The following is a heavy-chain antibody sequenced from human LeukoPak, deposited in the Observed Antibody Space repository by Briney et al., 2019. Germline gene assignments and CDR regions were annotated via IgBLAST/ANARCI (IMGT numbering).Heavy chain of an antibody. Sequence: SETLSLTCTASGGTISSYYWSWIRQPPGKGLEWIGYIYYSGSNNYNPSLKSRVTISVDTSKNKFSLKLSSVTAADTAVYYCARDRGYSLHWFDPWGQGTLVTVSS. J-gene: IGHJ5*02. V-gene: IGHV4-59*01. D-gene: IGHD6-25*01. CDR3: ARDRGYSLHWFDP. CDR2: IYYSGSN. CDR1: GGTISSYY.